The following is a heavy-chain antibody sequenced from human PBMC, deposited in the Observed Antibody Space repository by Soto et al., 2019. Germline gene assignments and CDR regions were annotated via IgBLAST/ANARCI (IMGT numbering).Heavy chain of an antibody. CDR2: IYYSGST. Sequence: SETLSLTCTVSGGSISSGDYYWSWIRQPPGKGLEWIGYIYYSGSTYYNPSLKSRVTISVDTSKNQFSLKLSSVTAADTAVYYCARVTPIHSYDSSGYYRLPNWFDPWGQGTLVTVS. CDR3: ARVTPIHSYDSSGYYRLPNWFDP. J-gene: IGHJ5*02. CDR1: GGSISSGDYY. D-gene: IGHD3-22*01. V-gene: IGHV4-30-4*01.